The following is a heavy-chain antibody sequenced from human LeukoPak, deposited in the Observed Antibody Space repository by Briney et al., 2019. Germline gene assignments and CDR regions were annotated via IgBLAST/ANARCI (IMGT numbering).Heavy chain of an antibody. J-gene: IGHJ4*02. Sequence: SETLSLTCTVSGGSISSYYWSWIRQPPGKGLEWIGYIYYSGSTNYNPSLKSRVTISVDTSKNQFSLKLSSVTAAATAVYYCARGPTRYYYYDSSGYYDYWGQGTLVTVSS. CDR3: ARGPTRYYYYDSSGYYDY. V-gene: IGHV4-59*01. CDR1: GGSISSYY. D-gene: IGHD3-22*01. CDR2: IYYSGST.